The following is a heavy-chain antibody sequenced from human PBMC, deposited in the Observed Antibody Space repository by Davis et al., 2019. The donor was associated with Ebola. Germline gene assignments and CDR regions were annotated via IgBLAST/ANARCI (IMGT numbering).Heavy chain of an antibody. J-gene: IGHJ2*01. Sequence: PGGSLRLSCAASGFTFSDYYMSWIRQAPGKGLEWVSYISSSSSYTNYADSVKGRFTISRDNAKNSLYLQMNSLRAEDTAVYYCARDAITMVQGVIITSRYFDLWGRGTLVTVSS. D-gene: IGHD3-10*01. CDR2: ISSSSSYT. CDR1: GFTFSDYY. V-gene: IGHV3-11*05. CDR3: ARDAITMVQGVIITSRYFDL.